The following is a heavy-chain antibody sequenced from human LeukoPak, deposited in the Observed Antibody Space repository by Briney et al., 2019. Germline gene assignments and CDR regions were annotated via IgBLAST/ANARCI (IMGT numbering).Heavy chain of an antibody. V-gene: IGHV4-4*02. J-gene: IGHJ6*03. D-gene: IGHD2-21*02. CDR2: IYHSGST. CDR3: ARMVVTAIPAFMDV. CDR1: GGSISSSNW. Sequence: NPSGTLSLTCAVSGGSISSSNWWSWVRQPPGKGLEWIGEIYHSGSTNYNPSLKSRVTISVDTSKNQFSLKLTSVTAADTAVYYCARMVVTAIPAFMDVWGKGTTVTVSS.